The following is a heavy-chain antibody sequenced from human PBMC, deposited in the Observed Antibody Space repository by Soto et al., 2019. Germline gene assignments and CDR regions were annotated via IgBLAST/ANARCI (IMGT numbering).Heavy chain of an antibody. CDR3: ARPAYHYGPPDY. CDR2: ISYDGSNK. V-gene: IGHV3-30-3*01. J-gene: IGHJ4*02. Sequence: GGSLRLSCAASGFTFSSYAMHWVRQAPGKGLEWVAVISYDGSNKYYADSVKGRFTISRDNSKSTLYLQMNSLRAEDTAVYYCARPAYHYGPPDYWGQGTLVTVSS. CDR1: GFTFSSYA. D-gene: IGHD3-10*01.